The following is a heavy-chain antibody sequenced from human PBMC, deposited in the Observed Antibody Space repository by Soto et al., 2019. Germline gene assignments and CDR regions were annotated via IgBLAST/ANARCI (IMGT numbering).Heavy chain of an antibody. D-gene: IGHD3-22*01. CDR1: GFTFISSA. J-gene: IGHJ4*02. CDR2: IVVVSGNT. Sequence: SVKVSCKASGFTFISSAVQWVRQARGQRLEWIGWIVVVSGNTNYAQKFQERVTITRDMSTSTAYMELSSLRSEDTAVYYCAADYYDTNGYYYDYWGQGTLVTVSS. V-gene: IGHV1-58*01. CDR3: AADYYDTNGYYYDY.